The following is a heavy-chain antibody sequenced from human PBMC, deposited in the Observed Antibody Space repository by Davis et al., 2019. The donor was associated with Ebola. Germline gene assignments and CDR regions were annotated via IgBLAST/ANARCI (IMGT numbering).Heavy chain of an antibody. J-gene: IGHJ4*02. D-gene: IGHD3/OR15-3a*01. Sequence: GESLKISCAASGFTFNNYAMSWVRQAPGKGLEWVSLIYSGGSTYYADSVRGRFTISRDNSKNTLYLQMNSLRAEDTAVYYCARDRSFGTNYFDYWGQGTLVTVSS. V-gene: IGHV3-53*01. CDR3: ARDRSFGTNYFDY. CDR1: GFTFNNYA. CDR2: IYSGGST.